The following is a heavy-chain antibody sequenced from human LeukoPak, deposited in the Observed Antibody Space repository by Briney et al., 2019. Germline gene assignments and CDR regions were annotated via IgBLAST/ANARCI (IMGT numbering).Heavy chain of an antibody. CDR3: AKSGRLDDNWFDP. CDR2: ISWNSGSI. Sequence: GGSVRLSCAASGFTFDDYAMHWVRQAPGKGLEWVSGISWNSGSIGYADSVKGRFTISRDNAKNSLYLQMNSLRAEDTALYYCAKSGRLDDNWFDPWAREPWSPSPQ. D-gene: IGHD6-19*01. V-gene: IGHV3-9*01. J-gene: IGHJ5*02. CDR1: GFTFDDYA.